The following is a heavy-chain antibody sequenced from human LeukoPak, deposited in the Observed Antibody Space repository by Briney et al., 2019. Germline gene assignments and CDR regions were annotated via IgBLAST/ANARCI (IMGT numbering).Heavy chain of an antibody. CDR3: AREGITGTTLPIDP. Sequence: SETLSLTCTVSGGSISSSSYYWGWIRQPPGKGLEWIGSIYYSGSTYYNPSLKSRVTISVDTSKNQFSLKLSSVTAADTAVYYCAREGITGTTLPIDPWGQGTLVTVSS. J-gene: IGHJ5*02. CDR1: GGSISSSSYY. CDR2: IYYSGST. V-gene: IGHV4-39*07. D-gene: IGHD1-7*01.